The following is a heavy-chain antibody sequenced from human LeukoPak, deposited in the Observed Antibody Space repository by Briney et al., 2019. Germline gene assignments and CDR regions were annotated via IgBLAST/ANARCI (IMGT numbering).Heavy chain of an antibody. CDR1: GDSVSSGRYY. V-gene: IGHV4-61*01. Sequence: SETLSLTCTVSGDSVSSGRYYWSWIRQPPGKGLEWIAYIYYSGSTNYNPSLKSRVTISVDTSKNQFSLKLTSVTAADTAVYYCATRQAAGPFDYWGQGTLVTVSS. CDR2: IYYSGST. D-gene: IGHD6-13*01. J-gene: IGHJ4*02. CDR3: ATRQAAGPFDY.